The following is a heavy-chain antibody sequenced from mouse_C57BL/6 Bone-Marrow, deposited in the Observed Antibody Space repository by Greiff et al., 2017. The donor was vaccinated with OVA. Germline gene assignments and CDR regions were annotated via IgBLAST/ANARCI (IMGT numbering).Heavy chain of an antibody. D-gene: IGHD2-5*01. V-gene: IGHV2-5*01. Sequence: VQLQESGPGLVQPSQSLSITCTVSGFSLTSYGVHWVRQSPGKGLEWLGVIWRGGSTDYNAAFMSRLSITKDNSKSQVFFKMSSLQADDTAIYYCANYYSNLYAMDYWGQGTSVTVSS. CDR1: GFSLTSYG. J-gene: IGHJ4*01. CDR3: ANYYSNLYAMDY. CDR2: IWRGGST.